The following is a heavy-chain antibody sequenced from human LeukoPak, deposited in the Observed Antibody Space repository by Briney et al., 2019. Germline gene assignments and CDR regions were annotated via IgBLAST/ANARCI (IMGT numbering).Heavy chain of an antibody. CDR1: GFTFSSYG. D-gene: IGHD6-19*01. V-gene: IGHV3-30*18. CDR3: AKVYSSGWYSAPFDY. J-gene: IGHJ4*02. CDR2: ISSDRNTK. Sequence: GGSLRLSCEASGFTFSSYGMHWVRQAPGKGLDWVALISSDRNTKYYADSVKGRFTISRDNSKNTLYLQMNSLRAEDTAVYYCAKVYSSGWYSAPFDYWGQGTLVTVSS.